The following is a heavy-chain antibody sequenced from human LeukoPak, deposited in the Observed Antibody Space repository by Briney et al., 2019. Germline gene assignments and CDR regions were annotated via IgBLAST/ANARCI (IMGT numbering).Heavy chain of an antibody. CDR3: AKGPIFGVAKGYFDY. J-gene: IGHJ4*02. D-gene: IGHD3-3*01. CDR2: ISGSSSNT. CDR1: GFTFSSYA. Sequence: PGGSLRLSCAASGFTFSSYAMSWVRQAPGKGLEWGSGISGSSSNTYYADSMKGRFTISRDNSKNTLYLQMNSQRAEDTAVYYCAKGPIFGVAKGYFDYWGQGTLVTVSS. V-gene: IGHV3-23*01.